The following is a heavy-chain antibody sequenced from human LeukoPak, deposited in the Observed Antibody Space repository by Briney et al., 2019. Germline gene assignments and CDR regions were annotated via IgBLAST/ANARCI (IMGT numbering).Heavy chain of an antibody. V-gene: IGHV4-39*01. Sequence: SETLSLTCAVSGGSISSSSYYWGWIRQPPGKGLEWIGSIYYSGSTYCNPSLKSRVTISVDTSKNQFSLKLSSATAADTAVYYCARIVGATYYFDYWGQGTLVTVSS. CDR2: IYYSGST. CDR1: GGSISSSSYY. D-gene: IGHD1-26*01. CDR3: ARIVGATYYFDY. J-gene: IGHJ4*02.